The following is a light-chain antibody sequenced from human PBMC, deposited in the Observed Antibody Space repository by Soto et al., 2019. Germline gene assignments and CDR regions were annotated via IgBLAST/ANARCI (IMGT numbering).Light chain of an antibody. CDR2: DVS. CDR3: SSYTSSSTLWV. J-gene: IGLJ1*01. V-gene: IGLV2-14*01. CDR1: SSDVGGYNY. Sequence: HSALTQPASVSGSPGQSITISCTGTSSDVGGYNYVSWYQQHPGKAPKLMIYDVSNRPSGVSNRFSGSKSGNTASLTISGLQAEDEADYYCSSYTSSSTLWVFGTGTK.